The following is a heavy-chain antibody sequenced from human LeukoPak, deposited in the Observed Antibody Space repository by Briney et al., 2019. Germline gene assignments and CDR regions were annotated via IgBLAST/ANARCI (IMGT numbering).Heavy chain of an antibody. Sequence: GGSLRLSCAASGFTFSSYGMHWVRQAPGKGLEWVAVIWYDGSNKYYADSVKGRFTISRDNSKNTLYLQMNSLRAEDTAVYYCAKDAPLEWFGPSAHYFDYWGEGTLVTVSS. V-gene: IGHV3-33*06. CDR2: IWYDGSNK. CDR1: GFTFSSYG. CDR3: AKDAPLEWFGPSAHYFDY. D-gene: IGHD3-3*01. J-gene: IGHJ4*02.